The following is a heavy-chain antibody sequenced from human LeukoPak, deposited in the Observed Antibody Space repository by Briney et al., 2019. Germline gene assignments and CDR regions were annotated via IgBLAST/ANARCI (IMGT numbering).Heavy chain of an antibody. D-gene: IGHD2/OR15-2a*01. V-gene: IGHV1-8*02. J-gene: IGHJ4*02. Sequence: ASVKVSCKASGYTFTGYYMHWVRQAPGQGLEWTGWMNPNSGNTGYAQKFQGRVTMTRNTSISTAYMELSSLRSEDTAVYYCARVSRRGYYFDYWGQGTLVTVSS. CDR3: ARVSRRGYYFDY. CDR1: GYTFTGYY. CDR2: MNPNSGNT.